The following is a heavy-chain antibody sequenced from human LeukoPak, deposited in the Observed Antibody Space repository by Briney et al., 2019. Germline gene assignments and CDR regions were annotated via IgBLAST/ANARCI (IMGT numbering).Heavy chain of an antibody. D-gene: IGHD6-19*01. J-gene: IGHJ3*02. V-gene: IGHV3-7*05. CDR3: ARDNLRYNSVWITAFDI. Sequence: QPGGSLILSCAASGFSFSNYWMNWVRQAPGKGLEWVANINREGSEQNYVDSVKGRFTISRDNAKDSLYLQMSSLRAEDTAVYYCARDNLRYNSVWITAFDIWGQGTRVTVSS. CDR1: GFSFSNYW. CDR2: INREGSEQ.